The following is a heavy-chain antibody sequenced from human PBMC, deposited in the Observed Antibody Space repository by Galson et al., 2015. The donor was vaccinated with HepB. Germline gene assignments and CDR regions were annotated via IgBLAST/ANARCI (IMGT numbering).Heavy chain of an antibody. J-gene: IGHJ5*02. D-gene: IGHD4-17*01. CDR3: ARDTRRETMVTTIDAVLFDP. CDR1: GYTFTSSG. V-gene: IGHV1-18*01. CDR2: LSAYNGNT. Sequence: SVKVSCKASGYTFTSSGISWVRQAPGQGLEWTGWLSAYNGNTNYVQKLQGRVTMTTDTSTNTAYMELRILRSDDTAVYYCARDTRRETMVTTIDAVLFDPWGQGTLVTVSS.